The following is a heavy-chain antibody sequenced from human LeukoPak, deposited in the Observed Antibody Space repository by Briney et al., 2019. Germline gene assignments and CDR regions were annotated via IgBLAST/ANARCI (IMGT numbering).Heavy chain of an antibody. V-gene: IGHV3-74*01. CDR1: GFTFSRYW. CDR3: ARVDCSGGSCYFDY. D-gene: IGHD2-15*01. J-gene: IGHJ4*02. Sequence: GESLRLSCAASGFTFSRYWMHWVRQTPGKGLVWVSRINSDGSSTRYADSVKGRFTISRDNAKNTLDLQMSSLRAEDTAVYYCARVDCSGGSCYFDYWGQGTLVTVSS. CDR2: INSDGSST.